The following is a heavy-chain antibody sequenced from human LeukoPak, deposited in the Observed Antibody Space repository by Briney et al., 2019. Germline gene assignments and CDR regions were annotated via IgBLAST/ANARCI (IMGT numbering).Heavy chain of an antibody. D-gene: IGHD5-18*01. CDR3: ARSVGYSYGYYVDAFDI. CDR1: GGSFSGYY. J-gene: IGHJ3*02. V-gene: IGHV4-34*01. Sequence: PSETLSLTCAVYGGSFSGYYWSWIRQPPGKGLEWIGEINHSGSTNYNPSLKSRVTISVDTSKNQFSLKLSSVTAADTAVYYCARSVGYSYGYYVDAFDIWGQGTMVTVSS. CDR2: INHSGST.